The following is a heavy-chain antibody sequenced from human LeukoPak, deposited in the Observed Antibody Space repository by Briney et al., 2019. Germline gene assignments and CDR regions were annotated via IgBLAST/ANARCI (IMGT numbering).Heavy chain of an antibody. Sequence: GGSLRLSCAASGFTFSSYWMYWVRQAPGKGLVWVSRINSDGSDTSYADSVQGRFTISRDNAKNTLYLQMNSLRAEDTAVYYCASCVAVPGLPGYWGQGTLVTVSS. D-gene: IGHD6-19*01. CDR2: INSDGSDT. J-gene: IGHJ4*02. V-gene: IGHV3-74*01. CDR3: ASCVAVPGLPGY. CDR1: GFTFSSYW.